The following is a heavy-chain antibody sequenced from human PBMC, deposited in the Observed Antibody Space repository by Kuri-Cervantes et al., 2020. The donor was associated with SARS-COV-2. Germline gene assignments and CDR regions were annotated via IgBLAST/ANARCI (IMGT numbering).Heavy chain of an antibody. Sequence: ASVKVSCKASGYIFTSYYMHWVRQAPGQGLEWMGWINPNSGGTNYAQKFQGRVTMTRDTSISTAYMELSRLRSDDTAVYYCARGSIFSDTGGWYFDYWGQGTLVTVSS. CDR2: INPNSGGT. V-gene: IGHV1-2*02. CDR3: ARGSIFSDTGGWYFDY. CDR1: GYIFTSYY. D-gene: IGHD3-10*01. J-gene: IGHJ4*02.